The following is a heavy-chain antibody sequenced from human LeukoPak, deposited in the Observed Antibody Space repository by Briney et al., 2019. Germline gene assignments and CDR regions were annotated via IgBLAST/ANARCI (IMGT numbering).Heavy chain of an antibody. V-gene: IGHV3-30-3*01. Sequence: GGSLRPSCAASGFTFSSYAMHWVRQAPGKGLEWVAVISYDGSNKYYADSVKGRFTISRDNSKNTLYLQMNSLRAEDTAVYYCARGHTYYYYYGMDVWGQGTTVTVSS. CDR2: ISYDGSNK. CDR1: GFTFSSYA. D-gene: IGHD2-2*02. J-gene: IGHJ6*02. CDR3: ARGHTYYYYYGMDV.